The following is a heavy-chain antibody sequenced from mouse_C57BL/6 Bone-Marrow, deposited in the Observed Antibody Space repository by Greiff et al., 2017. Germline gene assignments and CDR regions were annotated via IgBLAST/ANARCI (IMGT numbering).Heavy chain of an antibody. Sequence: DVKLVESGGGLVKPGGSLKLSCAASGFTFSSYAMSWVRQTPEKRLEWVATISDGGSYTYYPDNVKGRFTISRDNAKNNLYLQMSHLKSEDTAMYYCARLPYFDYWGQGTTLTVSS. V-gene: IGHV5-4*03. CDR2: ISDGGSYT. J-gene: IGHJ2*01. CDR1: GFTFSSYA. CDR3: ARLPYFDY.